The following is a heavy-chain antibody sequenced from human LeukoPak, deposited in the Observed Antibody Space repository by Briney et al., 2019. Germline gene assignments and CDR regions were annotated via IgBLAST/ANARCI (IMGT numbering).Heavy chain of an antibody. CDR2: IFHSGYT. D-gene: IGHD2-21*02. CDR1: SYSIASDHY. Sequence: SETLSLTCSVSSYSIASDHYWGWIRQSPGKGLEWIGSIFHSGYTFYSPSLKSRVTISVDTSKNQFSLKLSSVTAADTAVYYCARSPPGYCGGDCYSGGWFDPWGQGTLVTVSS. V-gene: IGHV4-38-2*01. J-gene: IGHJ5*02. CDR3: ARSPPGYCGGDCYSGGWFDP.